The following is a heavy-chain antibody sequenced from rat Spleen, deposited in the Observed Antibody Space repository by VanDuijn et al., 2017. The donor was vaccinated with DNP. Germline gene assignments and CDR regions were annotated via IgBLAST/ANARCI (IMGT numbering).Heavy chain of an antibody. CDR1: GFSLASYT. J-gene: IGHJ3*01. CDR2: ISNSGIT. D-gene: IGHD1-7*01. Sequence: QVQLKESGPGLVQPSQTLSLTCTVSGFSLASYTVSWVRQPPGKGLEWIAAISNSGITYYNSALKSRLSISRDTSKSQVFLEMNSLQTEDTAIYFCARSHTTGMTWFAYWGQGTLVTVSS. CDR3: ARSHTTGMTWFAY. V-gene: IGHV2-6*01.